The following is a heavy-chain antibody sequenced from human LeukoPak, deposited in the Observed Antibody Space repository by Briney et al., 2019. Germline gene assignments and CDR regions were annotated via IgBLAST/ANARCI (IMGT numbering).Heavy chain of an antibody. CDR2: IKEDGSEK. J-gene: IGHJ6*03. CDR3: ARASNIVSTIYYYSYMDV. CDR1: GFTFSSYW. Sequence: GGSLRLSCAASGFTFSSYWMSWVRQAPGKGLEWVANIKEDGSEKYYVDSVKGRFTISRDNAKNSLYVQMHSLRVEDSAVYYCARASNIVSTIYYYSYMDVWGKGTTVTVSS. V-gene: IGHV3-7*01. D-gene: IGHD5/OR15-5a*01.